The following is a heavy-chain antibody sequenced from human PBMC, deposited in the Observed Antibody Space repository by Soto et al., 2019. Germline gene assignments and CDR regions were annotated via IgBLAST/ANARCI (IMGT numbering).Heavy chain of an antibody. Sequence: QVQLQQWGAGLLKPSETLSLTCAVYGGSFSGYYWSWIRQPPGKGLDWIGEINHSGSTNYNPSLKSRVTISVDASKNQFYLKLSSVTAADTAVYYCAREDCSGGSCYLGYWGQGTLVTVSS. V-gene: IGHV4-34*01. CDR2: INHSGST. CDR3: AREDCSGGSCYLGY. D-gene: IGHD2-15*01. CDR1: GGSFSGYY. J-gene: IGHJ4*02.